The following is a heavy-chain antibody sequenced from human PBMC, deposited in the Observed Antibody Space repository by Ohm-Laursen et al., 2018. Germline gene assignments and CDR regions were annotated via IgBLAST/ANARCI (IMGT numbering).Heavy chain of an antibody. CDR2: ISWNSGSI. CDR1: GFTFDDYA. CDR3: AKERGTQYYYDSSENAFDI. J-gene: IGHJ3*02. V-gene: IGHV3-9*01. D-gene: IGHD3-22*01. Sequence: SLRLSCAASGFTFDDYAMHWVRQAPGKGLEWVSGISWNSGSIGYADSVKGRFTISRDNAKNSLYLQMNSLRAEDTALYYCAKERGTQYYYDSSENAFDIWGQGTMVTVSS.